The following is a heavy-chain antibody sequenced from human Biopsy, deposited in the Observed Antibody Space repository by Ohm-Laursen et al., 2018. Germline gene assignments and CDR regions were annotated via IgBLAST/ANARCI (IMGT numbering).Heavy chain of an antibody. D-gene: IGHD2-15*01. CDR2: INPHSGTT. Sequence: EASVKVSCKASGYTFTGQYSHWVRQVPGQGLEWMGWINPHSGTTKFAQDFQGRVTMTRDTSITTAYMELRRLRSDDTAVYYCAKGQDLRGGAEYFQHWGQGALVTVSS. CDR3: AKGQDLRGGAEYFQH. CDR1: GYTFTGQY. J-gene: IGHJ1*01. V-gene: IGHV1-2*02.